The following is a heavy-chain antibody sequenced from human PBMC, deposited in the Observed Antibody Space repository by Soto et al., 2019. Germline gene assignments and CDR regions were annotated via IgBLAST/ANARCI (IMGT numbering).Heavy chain of an antibody. V-gene: IGHV3-7*03. CDR2: INPDGNVG. J-gene: IGHJ4*02. Sequence: EVQLLGSGGGLVQPGGSLRLSCVGSGFTFSTYWMNWVRQAPGKGLEWVANINPDGNVGTYVDSVRGRFTTSRENAKNALYLQMPSLRADDTAVYFCAGWGGHDYNYWGQGIMVTVSS. CDR1: GFTFSTYW. D-gene: IGHD4-4*01. CDR3: AGWGGHDYNY.